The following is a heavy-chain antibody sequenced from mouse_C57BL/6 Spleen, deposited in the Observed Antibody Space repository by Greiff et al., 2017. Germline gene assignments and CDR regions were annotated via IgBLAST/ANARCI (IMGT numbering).Heavy chain of an antibody. CDR1: GYTFTSYW. J-gene: IGHJ2*01. Sequence: QVQLQQPGAELVKPGASVKLSCKASGYTFTSYWMHWVKQRPGQGLEWIGMIHPNSGSTNYNEKFKSKATLTVDKSSSTAYMQLSSLTSEDSAVYYCTRGYYGSSPLFDYWGQGTTLTVSS. CDR3: TRGYYGSSPLFDY. V-gene: IGHV1-64*01. D-gene: IGHD1-1*01. CDR2: IHPNSGST.